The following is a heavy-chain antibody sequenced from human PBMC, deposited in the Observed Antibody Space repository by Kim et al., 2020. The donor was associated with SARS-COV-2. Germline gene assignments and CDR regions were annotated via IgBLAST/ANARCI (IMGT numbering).Heavy chain of an antibody. CDR1: GFTFSSYG. CDR3: RNVLGGVYRMYYFDY. D-gene: IGHD3-16*01. J-gene: IGHJ4*01. CDR2: IWYDGSNK. Sequence: GGSLRLSCAASGFTFSSYGMHWVRQAPGKGLEWVAVIWYDGSNKYYADSVKGRFTISRDNSKNTLYLQMNSLRAEDTAVHYFRNVLGGVYRMYYFDYW. V-gene: IGHV3-33*06.